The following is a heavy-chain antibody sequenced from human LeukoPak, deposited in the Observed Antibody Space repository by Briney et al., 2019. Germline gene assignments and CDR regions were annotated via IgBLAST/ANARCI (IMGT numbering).Heavy chain of an antibody. CDR2: ISRDGDTT. CDR1: GYIFTSHF. V-gene: IGHV1-46*01. D-gene: IGHD3-10*01. Sequence: GASVKVSCKTSGYIFTSHFMHWVRQAPGQGLEWMGVISRDGDTTWNAQKFKGRLTLTRDTSTSTFFMEMSSLRSEDTAVYYCARDHSRKEGVTTYWWFDPWGQGTLVTVSS. CDR3: ARDHSRKEGVTTYWWFDP. J-gene: IGHJ5*02.